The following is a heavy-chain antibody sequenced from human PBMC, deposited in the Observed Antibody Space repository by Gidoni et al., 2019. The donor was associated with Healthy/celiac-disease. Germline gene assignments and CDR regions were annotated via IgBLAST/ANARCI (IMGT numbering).Heavy chain of an antibody. CDR2: ISWNSGSI. CDR3: AKGGEPKPSRDGYKTIDY. V-gene: IGHV3-9*01. D-gene: IGHD5-12*01. Sequence: EVQLVESGGGLVQPGRSLRLSCAASGFTFDDYAMHWVRQAPGKGLEWVSGISWNSGSIGYADSVKGRFTISRDNAKNSLYLQMNSLRAEDTALYYCAKGGEPKPSRDGYKTIDYWGQGTLVTVSS. CDR1: GFTFDDYA. J-gene: IGHJ4*02.